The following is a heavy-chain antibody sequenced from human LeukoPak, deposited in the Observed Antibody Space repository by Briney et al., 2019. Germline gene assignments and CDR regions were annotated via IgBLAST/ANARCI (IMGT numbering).Heavy chain of an antibody. V-gene: IGHV3-23*01. CDR3: AKGQIVVVVAAPTSDYYGMDV. CDR1: GFTFSSYA. CDR2: ISGSGGNT. D-gene: IGHD2-15*01. J-gene: IGHJ6*02. Sequence: GGSLRLSCAASGFTFSSYAMSWVRQAPGKGLEWVSAISGSGGNTYYADSVKGRFTISRDNSKNTLYLQMNSLRAEDTAVYYCAKGQIVVVVAAPTSDYYGMDVWGQGTTVTVSS.